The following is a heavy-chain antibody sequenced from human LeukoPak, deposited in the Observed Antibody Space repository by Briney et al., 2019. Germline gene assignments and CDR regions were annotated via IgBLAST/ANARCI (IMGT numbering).Heavy chain of an antibody. D-gene: IGHD6-13*01. J-gene: IGHJ4*02. Sequence: GGSLRLSCAASGFTFSSYWMDWVRQAPGKGLERVANMNQDGSVKHHADSVKGRFTISRDNAKNSLYLQMNSLRAEDTAVYYCARGTIAAPGTDYWGQGVLVTVSS. CDR3: ARGTIAAPGTDY. CDR1: GFTFSSYW. CDR2: MNQDGSVK. V-gene: IGHV3-7*01.